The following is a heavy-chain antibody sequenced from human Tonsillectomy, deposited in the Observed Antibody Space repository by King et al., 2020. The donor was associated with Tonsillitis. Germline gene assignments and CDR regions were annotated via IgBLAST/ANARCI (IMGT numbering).Heavy chain of an antibody. D-gene: IGHD3-10*01. CDR1: GFTFSNFG. Sequence: VQLVESGGGLVQPGGSLRLSCAVSGFTFSNFGMNWVRQAPGKGLEGVAFISGSRSTIYYADSVKGRFTISRDNAKNSLYLQMNSLRAEDTAVYYCARAFYGSGNGGYFDYWGQGTLVTVSS. CDR3: ARAFYGSGNGGYFDY. CDR2: ISGSRSTI. J-gene: IGHJ4*02. V-gene: IGHV3-48*04.